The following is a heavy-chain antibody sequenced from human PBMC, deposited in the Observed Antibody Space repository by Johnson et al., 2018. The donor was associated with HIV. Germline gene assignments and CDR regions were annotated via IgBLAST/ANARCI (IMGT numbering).Heavy chain of an antibody. CDR1: GFTFSSYD. Sequence: VQVVESGGGLVQPGGSLRLSCAVSGFTFSSYDMHWVRQATGKGLEWVSSIGTAGDTYYPGSVKGRFTISSENAKNSLYLQMNSLRAGDRAVYYCARAGRFGELLYWYAFDIWGQGTMVTVSS. CDR3: ARAGRFGELLYWYAFDI. CDR2: IGTAGDT. V-gene: IGHV3-13*01. D-gene: IGHD3-10*01. J-gene: IGHJ3*02.